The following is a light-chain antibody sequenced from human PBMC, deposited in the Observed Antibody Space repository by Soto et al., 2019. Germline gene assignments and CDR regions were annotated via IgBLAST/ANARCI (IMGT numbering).Light chain of an antibody. CDR3: QQLNTYPLT. Sequence: IQLTQSPSSLSASVGDRVTITCRASQGISIYSAWYQQKPGKAPNLLIYAASTLQSGVPSRFSGSGSGTDFTLTISSLQPEDFATYYCQQLNTYPLTFGGGTKVEIK. J-gene: IGKJ4*01. CDR1: QGISIY. V-gene: IGKV1-9*01. CDR2: AAS.